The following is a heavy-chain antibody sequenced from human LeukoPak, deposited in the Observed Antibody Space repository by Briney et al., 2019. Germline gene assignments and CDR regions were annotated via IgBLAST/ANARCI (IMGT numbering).Heavy chain of an antibody. Sequence: PGGSLRLSCAASGFTFSSYEMNWVRQAPGKGLEWVSYISSSGSTIYYADSVKGRLTISRDNAKNSLYLQMDSLRAEDTAVYYCARMQQWLPDYWGQGTLVTVSS. CDR2: ISSSGSTI. D-gene: IGHD6-19*01. J-gene: IGHJ4*02. V-gene: IGHV3-48*03. CDR1: GFTFSSYE. CDR3: ARMQQWLPDY.